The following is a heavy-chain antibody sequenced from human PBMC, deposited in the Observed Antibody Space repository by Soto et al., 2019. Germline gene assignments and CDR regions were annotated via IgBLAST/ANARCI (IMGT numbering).Heavy chain of an antibody. Sequence: PSETLSLTCTVSGGSISSSSYYWGWIRQPPGKGLEWIGSIYYSGSTYYNPSLKSRVTISVDTSKNQFSLKLSSVTAADTAVYYCARLFVVVVAATRYRYNWFDPWGQGTLVTVSS. J-gene: IGHJ5*02. CDR3: ARLFVVVVAATRYRYNWFDP. V-gene: IGHV4-39*01. D-gene: IGHD2-15*01. CDR2: IYYSGST. CDR1: GGSISSSSYY.